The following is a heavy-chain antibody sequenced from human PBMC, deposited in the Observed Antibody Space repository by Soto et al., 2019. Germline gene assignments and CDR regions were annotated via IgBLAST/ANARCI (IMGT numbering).Heavy chain of an antibody. V-gene: IGHV4-39*01. CDR1: GGPVNTYN. Sequence: QLKLQEPAPGLVKPSETLSLTCTSPGGPVNTYNWGWIRQPPGKGLEWLASIFYSGGTYYNPSLKSRVIISVDTSKNQFSLKLNSVTAADTAVYYCARRRGVGGSWFFDYWGQGTLVTVSS. CDR2: IFYSGGT. CDR3: ARRRGVGGSWFFDY. J-gene: IGHJ4*02. D-gene: IGHD6-13*01.